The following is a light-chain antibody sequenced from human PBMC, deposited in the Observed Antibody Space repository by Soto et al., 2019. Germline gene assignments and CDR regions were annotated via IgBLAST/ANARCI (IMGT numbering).Light chain of an antibody. CDR1: SSDVGSYNL. CDR3: CSYTISRTQV. Sequence: QSVLTQPASVSGSPGQSITISCTGTSSDVGSYNLVSWYQQHPGKAPKLMIYEGSKRPSGVSNRFSGSKSGNTASLTISVLHAEDEADYCCCSYTISRTQVLGGGTKLTVL. V-gene: IGLV2-14*02. CDR2: EGS. J-gene: IGLJ3*02.